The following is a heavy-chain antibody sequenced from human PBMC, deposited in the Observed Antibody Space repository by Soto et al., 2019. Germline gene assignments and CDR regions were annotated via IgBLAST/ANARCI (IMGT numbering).Heavy chain of an antibody. D-gene: IGHD2-8*01. V-gene: IGHV1-18*01. J-gene: IGHJ4*02. Sequence: XSVKVSFNATGYTFTSYGISLLRHTPGQGLEWMGWISAYNGNTNYAQKLQGRVTMTRNTSISTAYMELSSLRSEDTAAYYCARGLPEQDIVPYYWGQGTLVTVSS. CDR1: GYTFTSYG. CDR3: ARGLPEQDIVPYY. CDR2: ISAYNGNT.